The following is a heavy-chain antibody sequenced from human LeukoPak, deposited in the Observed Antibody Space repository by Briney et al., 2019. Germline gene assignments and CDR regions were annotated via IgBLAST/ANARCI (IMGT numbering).Heavy chain of an antibody. Sequence: SETLSLTCTVSGVSISSYHWSWIRQPAGKGLEWIGRIYTSGSTNYNPSLKSRVTMSVDTSKNQFSLKLSSVTAADTAVYYCASTYLYSGYEHTDYWGQGTLVTVSS. D-gene: IGHD5-12*01. CDR3: ASTYLYSGYEHTDY. V-gene: IGHV4-4*07. CDR2: IYTSGST. J-gene: IGHJ4*02. CDR1: GVSISSYH.